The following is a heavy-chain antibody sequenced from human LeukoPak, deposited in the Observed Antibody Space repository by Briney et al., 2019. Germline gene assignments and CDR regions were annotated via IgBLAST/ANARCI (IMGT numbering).Heavy chain of an antibody. CDR2: ISIYNGNT. D-gene: IGHD1-7*01. CDR1: GYTFTTYG. J-gene: IGHJ4*02. V-gene: IGHV1-18*01. Sequence: GASVKVSRTASGYTFTTYGISWVRQAPGQGLEWMGWISIYNGNTNFAQKLQGRVSLTTDTSTSTAYMELRSLRSDDTAVYCCARGYRINWHYYFDYWGQETLVTGSS. CDR3: ARGYRINWHYYFDY.